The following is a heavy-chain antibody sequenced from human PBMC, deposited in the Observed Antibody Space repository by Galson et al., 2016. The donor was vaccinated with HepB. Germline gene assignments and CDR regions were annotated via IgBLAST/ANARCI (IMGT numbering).Heavy chain of an antibody. CDR1: GFSFSSFP. V-gene: IGHV3-48*02. CDR2: ISTGGSTI. Sequence: SLRLSCAASGFSFSSFPMNWVRQAPGKGLEWVAHISTGGSTIYYADSVKGRFTISRDNAKDSLYLQMNSLRDEDTAVYYCATPPLIPPVWGQGTMVTVSS. J-gene: IGHJ3*01. CDR3: ATPPLIPPV.